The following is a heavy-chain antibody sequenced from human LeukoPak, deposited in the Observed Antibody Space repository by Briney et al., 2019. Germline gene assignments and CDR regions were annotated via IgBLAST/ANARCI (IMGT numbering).Heavy chain of an antibody. J-gene: IGHJ5*02. CDR3: ARDTSWNWFDP. Sequence: SGTLSLTCTVSGGSISSYYWNWIRQPPGKGLEWIGYIYYSGSTNYNPSLKSRVTISVDTSKNQFSLKLSSVTAADTAVYYCARDTSWNWFDPWGQGTLVTVSS. CDR1: GGSISSYY. CDR2: IYYSGST. D-gene: IGHD6-6*01. V-gene: IGHV4-59*01.